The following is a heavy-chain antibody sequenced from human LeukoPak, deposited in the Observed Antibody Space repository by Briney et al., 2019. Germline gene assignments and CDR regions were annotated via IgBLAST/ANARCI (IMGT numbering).Heavy chain of an antibody. Sequence: SVKVSCKASGGTFSSYAISWVRQAPGLGLEWMGGIIPIFGTANYVQKFQGRVTITADESTSTAYMELSSLRSEDTAVYYCARDRGSSSSPFDYWGQGTLVTVSS. CDR2: IIPIFGTA. D-gene: IGHD6-6*01. CDR3: ARDRGSSSSPFDY. CDR1: GGTFSSYA. V-gene: IGHV1-69*01. J-gene: IGHJ4*02.